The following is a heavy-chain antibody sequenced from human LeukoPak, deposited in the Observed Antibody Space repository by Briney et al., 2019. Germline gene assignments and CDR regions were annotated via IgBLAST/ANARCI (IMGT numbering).Heavy chain of an antibody. CDR1: GDSIARLY. V-gene: IGHV4-59*11. J-gene: IGHJ4*02. Sequence: SETLSLTCTGSGDSIARLYWSWIRQSPGKGLEWIGYVYYSGNTNYNPSLTSRVTISIDKSKNQFSLTLNSVTAADTAVYYCAGDSASTRWFHWGQGILVTVSS. D-gene: IGHD2-2*01. CDR3: AGDSASTRWFH. CDR2: VYYSGNT.